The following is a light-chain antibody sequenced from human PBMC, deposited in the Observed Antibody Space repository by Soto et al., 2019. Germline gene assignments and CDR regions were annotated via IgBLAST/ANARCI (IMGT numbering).Light chain of an antibody. Sequence: AIRMTQSPSSLSASTGDRVTITCLASQGISSYLAWYQQKPGKAPKLLIYKASSLESGVPSRFSGSGSGTEFTLTISSLQPDDFATYYCQQYNSYSLTFGGGTKVDI. CDR1: QGISSY. J-gene: IGKJ4*01. V-gene: IGKV1-8*01. CDR3: QQYNSYSLT. CDR2: KAS.